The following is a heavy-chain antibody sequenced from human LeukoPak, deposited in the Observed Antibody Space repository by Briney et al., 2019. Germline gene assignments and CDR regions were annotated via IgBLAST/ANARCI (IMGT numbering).Heavy chain of an antibody. CDR1: GGSISSGDYY. D-gene: IGHD3-3*01. Sequence: SETLSLTCTVSGGSISSGDYYWSWIRQPPGKGLEWIGYIYYSGSTYYNPSLKSRVTISVDTSKNQFSLKLSSVTAADTAVYYCARGDLWSGYVPSWFDPWGQGTLVPVSS. V-gene: IGHV4-30-4*08. CDR3: ARGDLWSGYVPSWFDP. CDR2: IYYSGST. J-gene: IGHJ5*02.